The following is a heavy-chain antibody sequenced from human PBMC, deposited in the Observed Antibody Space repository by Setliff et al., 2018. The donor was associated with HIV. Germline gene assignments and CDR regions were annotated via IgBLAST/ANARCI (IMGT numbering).Heavy chain of an antibody. D-gene: IGHD5-12*01. CDR3: AALGIVATRASYYFDY. J-gene: IGHJ4*02. CDR2: IVVGSGNT. Sequence: SVKVSCKASGFTFTSSAMQWVRQARGQRLGWIGWIVVGSGNTNYAQKFQERVTITRDMSTSTAYMELSSLRSEDTAVYYCAALGIVATRASYYFDYWGQGTQVTVSS. V-gene: IGHV1-58*02. CDR1: GFTFTSSA.